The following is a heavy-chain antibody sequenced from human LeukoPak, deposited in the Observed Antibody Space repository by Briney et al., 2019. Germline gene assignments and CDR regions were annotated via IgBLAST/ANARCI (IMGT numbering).Heavy chain of an antibody. J-gene: IGHJ4*02. D-gene: IGHD3-22*01. CDR3: AKGGKFGYDSSGYYC. Sequence: GRSLRLSCAASGFTFDDYAMHWVRQAPGKGLEWVSGISWNSGSIGYADSVKGRFTISRDNAKNSLYLQMNSLGAEDTALYYCAKGGKFGYDSSGYYCWGQGTLVTVSS. CDR1: GFTFDDYA. V-gene: IGHV3-9*01. CDR2: ISWNSGSI.